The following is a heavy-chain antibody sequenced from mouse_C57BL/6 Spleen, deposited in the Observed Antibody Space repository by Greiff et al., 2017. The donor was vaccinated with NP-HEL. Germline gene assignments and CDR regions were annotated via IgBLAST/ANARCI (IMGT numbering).Heavy chain of an antibody. CDR3: ARGDGSSPFAY. CDR1: GYAFTNYL. D-gene: IGHD1-1*01. J-gene: IGHJ3*01. Sequence: QVQLKQSGAELVRPGTSVKVSCKASGYAFTNYLIEWVKQRPGQGLEWIGVINPGSGGSNYNEKFKGKATLTADKSSSTAYMQLSSLTSEDSAVYCCARGDGSSPFAYWGQGTLVTVSA. CDR2: INPGSGGS. V-gene: IGHV1-54*01.